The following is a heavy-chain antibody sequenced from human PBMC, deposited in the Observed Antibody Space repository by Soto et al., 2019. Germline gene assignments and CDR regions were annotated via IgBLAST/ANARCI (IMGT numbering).Heavy chain of an antibody. V-gene: IGHV1-18*01. CDR1: GYTFTSYG. CDR2: ITGDNGET. Sequence: GASVKVSCKTAGYTFTSYGITWVRQAPGQGLEWMGCITGDNGETDYAQRLQGRVTMTADTSTSTVYMELRSLTSDDTAIYYCARRTLISAIGIGDYWGQGTLVTVSS. J-gene: IGHJ4*02. CDR3: ARRTLISAIGIGDY. D-gene: IGHD2-15*01.